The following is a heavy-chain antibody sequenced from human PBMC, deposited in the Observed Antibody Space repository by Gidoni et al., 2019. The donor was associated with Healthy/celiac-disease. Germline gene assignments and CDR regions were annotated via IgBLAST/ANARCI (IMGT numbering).Heavy chain of an antibody. CDR2: IKSKTDGGTT. D-gene: IGHD3-10*01. J-gene: IGHJ6*02. CDR3: TTDVMGTLLWFGELLPYYYGMDV. Sequence: LEWVGRIKSKTDGGTTDYAAPVKGRFTISRDDSKNTLYLQMNSLKTEDTAVYYCTTDVMGTLLWFGELLPYYYGMDVWGQGTTVTVSS. V-gene: IGHV3-15*01.